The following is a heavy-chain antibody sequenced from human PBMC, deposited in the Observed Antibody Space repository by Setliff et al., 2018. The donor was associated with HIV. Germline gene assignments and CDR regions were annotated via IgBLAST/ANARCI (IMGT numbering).Heavy chain of an antibody. Sequence: WIRQPPGKGLEWIGYIYPNGSPDYPSGNIVYNPSFRSRVTLSLDTSKNQFSLKLTSVAAADAAVYYCTGDYNSGSYRFDYWGQGTPVTVSS. CDR2: IYPNGSP. CDR3: TGDYNSGSYRFDY. V-gene: IGHV4-4*08. J-gene: IGHJ4*02. D-gene: IGHD3-10*01.